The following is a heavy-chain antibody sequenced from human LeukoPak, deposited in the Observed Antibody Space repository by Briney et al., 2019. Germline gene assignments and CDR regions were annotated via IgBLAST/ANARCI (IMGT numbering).Heavy chain of an antibody. CDR2: IIPIFGTA. V-gene: IGHV1-69*13. D-gene: IGHD3-22*01. CDR3: ARTYYYDSSGYQNWFDP. Sequence: ASVKVSCKASGGTFSSYAISWVRQAPGQGLEWMGGIIPIFGTANYAQKFQGRVTITADESTSTAYMELSSLRSEDTAVYYCARTYYYDSSGYQNWFDPWGQGTLVTVSS. J-gene: IGHJ5*02. CDR1: GGTFSSYA.